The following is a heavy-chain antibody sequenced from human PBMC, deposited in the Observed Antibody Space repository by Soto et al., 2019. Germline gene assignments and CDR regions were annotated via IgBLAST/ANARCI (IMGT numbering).Heavy chain of an antibody. J-gene: IGHJ5*02. CDR3: ARDGNLDFWSACYGGNWFDV. CDR1: AGSAVTGRYD. Sequence: SESRSLTCTVYAGSAVTGRYDCGWTLQPRVRGLEWIGYIYYSGSTNYTPSLQSRVTISVDKSTNQFSLKLSSVTAEDTAVYYCARDGNLDFWSACYGGNWFDVWGQGTTVTGSS. D-gene: IGHD3-3*01. V-gene: IGHV4-61*01. CDR2: IYYSGST.